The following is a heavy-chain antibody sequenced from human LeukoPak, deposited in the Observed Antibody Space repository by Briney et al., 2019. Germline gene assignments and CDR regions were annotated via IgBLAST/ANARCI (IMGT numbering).Heavy chain of an antibody. CDR1: GGSIGTYY. CDR3: ARAGVGEANFDY. Sequence: SETLSLTCTVSGGSIGTYYWSWIRQPPGKGLEWVRYFHYSGHINYNPSLKSRVTISADTSKNQLSLNLRSVTAADTAVYYCARAGVGEANFDYWGQGLLVTVSS. CDR2: FHYSGHI. V-gene: IGHV4-59*01. D-gene: IGHD3-10*01. J-gene: IGHJ4*02.